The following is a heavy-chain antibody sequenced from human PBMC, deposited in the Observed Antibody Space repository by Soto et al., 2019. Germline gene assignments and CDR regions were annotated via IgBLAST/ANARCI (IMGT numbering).Heavy chain of an antibody. CDR3: ARGRYGDY. CDR1: GYTFTSYG. Sequence: QVHLVRSGAEVKKPGASVKVSCKASGYTFTSYGITWVRQAPGQGLEWMGWISAHNGNTDYAQKLQGRVIVTRDTSTSTAYMELRSLRSDDTAVYYCARGRYGDYWGQGVLVTVSS. V-gene: IGHV1-18*01. D-gene: IGHD1-1*01. J-gene: IGHJ4*02. CDR2: ISAHNGNT.